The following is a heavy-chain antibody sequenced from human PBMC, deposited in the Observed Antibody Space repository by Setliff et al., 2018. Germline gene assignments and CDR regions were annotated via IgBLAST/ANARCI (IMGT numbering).Heavy chain of an antibody. CDR3: ASIDWGVDFFHTDV. J-gene: IGHJ6*03. Sequence: PGGSLRLSCAASGFTFSRYWMYWVRQVPGKGLVWVSRINPDESITNYAYSVRGRFTISRDNAKNTLYLQMNSLRAEDTAVYFCASIDWGVDFFHTDVWGKGTSVTVSS. D-gene: IGHD7-27*01. CDR2: INPDESIT. V-gene: IGHV3-74*01. CDR1: GFTFSRYW.